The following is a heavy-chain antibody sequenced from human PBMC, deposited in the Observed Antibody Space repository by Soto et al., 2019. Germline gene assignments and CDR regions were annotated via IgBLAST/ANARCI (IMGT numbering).Heavy chain of an antibody. D-gene: IGHD6-6*01. CDR3: ARTKRAARPLMGAFDI. Sequence: GGSLRLSCAASGFTFSSYGMHWVRQAPGKGLEWVAVIWYDGSNKYYADSVKGRFTISRDNSKNTLYLQMNSLRAEDTAVYYCARTKRAARPLMGAFDIWGQGTMVTVSS. J-gene: IGHJ3*02. CDR2: IWYDGSNK. V-gene: IGHV3-33*01. CDR1: GFTFSSYG.